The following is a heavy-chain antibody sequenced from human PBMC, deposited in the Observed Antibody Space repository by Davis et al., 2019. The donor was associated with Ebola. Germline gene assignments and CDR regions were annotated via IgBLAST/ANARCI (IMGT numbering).Heavy chain of an antibody. V-gene: IGHV4-59*08. CDR1: GGSISSYY. CDR2: IYYSGST. CDR3: ARHGVTTEYAFDI. J-gene: IGHJ3*02. Sequence: SEPLSPPFPVSGGSISSYYWSWIRQPPGKGLEWIGYIYYSGSTNYNPSLKSRVTISVDTSKNQFSLKLSSVTAADTAVYYCARHGVTTEYAFDIWGQGTMVTVSS. D-gene: IGHD4-17*01.